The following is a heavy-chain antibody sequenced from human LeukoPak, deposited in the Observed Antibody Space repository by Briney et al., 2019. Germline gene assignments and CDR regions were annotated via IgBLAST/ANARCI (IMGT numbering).Heavy chain of an antibody. D-gene: IGHD2-8*01. Sequence: SETLSLTCTVSSGAISTYYWTWIRQPPGKELEWIGYVYYSGSTNSNPSLNTRVTMSVDMSKNHFSLNLNSVTAADTAVYYCARAGGYDTNALDSWGPGTLVTVSS. CDR2: VYYSGST. V-gene: IGHV4-59*08. CDR1: SGAISTYY. J-gene: IGHJ4*02. CDR3: ARAGGYDTNALDS.